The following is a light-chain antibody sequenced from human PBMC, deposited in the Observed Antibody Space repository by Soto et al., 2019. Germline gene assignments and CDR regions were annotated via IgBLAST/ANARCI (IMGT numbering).Light chain of an antibody. Sequence: QSALTQPPSVSGSPGQSGTISCSGTIDDVTAYYRVSWYQQTPGTAPQLLIYDVSNRPSGVPDRFSGSRSGNTASLTISGLQAEDEGDYYCSVYPRTRNYVFGTGTKLTVL. CDR3: SVYPRTRNYV. V-gene: IGLV2-18*01. J-gene: IGLJ1*01. CDR1: IDDVTAYYR. CDR2: DVS.